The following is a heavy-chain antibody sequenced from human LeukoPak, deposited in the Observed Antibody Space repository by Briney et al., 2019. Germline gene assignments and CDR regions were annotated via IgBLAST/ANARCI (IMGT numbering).Heavy chain of an antibody. J-gene: IGHJ6*04. CDR3: AELGITMIGGV. D-gene: IGHD3-10*02. CDR2: IYSGTI. V-gene: IGHV3-48*03. CDR1: GFTLSSYE. Sequence: GGSLRLSCAASGFTLSSYEMNWVRQAPGKGLEWVSFIYSGTIHYSDSVKGRFTISRDNAKNSLHLQMNSLRAEDTAVYYCAELGITMIGGVWGKGTTVTISS.